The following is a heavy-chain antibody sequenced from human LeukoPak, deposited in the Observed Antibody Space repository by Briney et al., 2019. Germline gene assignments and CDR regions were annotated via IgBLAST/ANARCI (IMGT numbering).Heavy chain of an antibody. CDR2: IYYSGST. V-gene: IGHV4-59*08. CDR1: GGSISSYY. CDR3: ARQSRQYYYYGMDV. J-gene: IGHJ6*02. Sequence: SETLSLTCTVSGGSISSYYWSWIRQPPGKGLEWIGYIYYSGSTNYNPSLKSRVTISVDTSKNQFSLKLSSVTAVDTAVYYCARQSRQYYYYGMDVWGQGTTVTVSS.